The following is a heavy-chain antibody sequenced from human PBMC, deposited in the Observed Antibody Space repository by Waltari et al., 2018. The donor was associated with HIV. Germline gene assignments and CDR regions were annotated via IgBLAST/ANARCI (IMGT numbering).Heavy chain of an antibody. V-gene: IGHV3-7*01. CDR3: AKTTVTRGWYFDL. J-gene: IGHJ2*01. Sequence: EVQLVESGGGLVQPGGSLRLSCAASGFTFSSYWMSWVRWAPGKGLEWVANIKQDGSEKYYVDSVKGRFTISRDNAKNSLYLQMNSLRAEDTAVYYCAKTTVTRGWYFDLWGRGTLVTVSS. D-gene: IGHD4-17*01. CDR2: IKQDGSEK. CDR1: GFTFSSYW.